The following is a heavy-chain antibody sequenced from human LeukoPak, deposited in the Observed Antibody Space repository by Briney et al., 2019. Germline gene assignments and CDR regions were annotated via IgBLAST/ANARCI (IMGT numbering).Heavy chain of an antibody. J-gene: IGHJ4*02. Sequence: PSETLSLTCTVSGGSVTSGIYHWGWIRQSPGKGLEWIGSVYFDGGTHYNPSLQSRVTVSIDTSKNQFSLRLSSVTAADTAVYYCARGLTGESRFYFDYWGQGTLVTVSS. D-gene: IGHD3-10*01. CDR1: GGSVTSGIYH. CDR2: VYFDGGT. CDR3: ARGLTGESRFYFDY. V-gene: IGHV4-39*07.